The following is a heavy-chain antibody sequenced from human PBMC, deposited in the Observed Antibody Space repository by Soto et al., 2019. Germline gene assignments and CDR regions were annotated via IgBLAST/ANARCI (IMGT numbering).Heavy chain of an antibody. D-gene: IGHD3-10*01. CDR2: VSPPFRTS. Sequence: QVQLVQSGAEVKKPGSSVKVSCKTSGVSFNNNGIGWVRQAPGHGLEWMGGVSPPFRTSNYARKFQGRISITADASTGTVNMELSSLTSENTAQYYCARVLYYGSGNYSPYGMDDWGQGTRVTVSS. J-gene: IGHJ6*02. CDR3: ARVLYYGSGNYSPYGMDD. V-gene: IGHV1-69*01. CDR1: GVSFNNNG.